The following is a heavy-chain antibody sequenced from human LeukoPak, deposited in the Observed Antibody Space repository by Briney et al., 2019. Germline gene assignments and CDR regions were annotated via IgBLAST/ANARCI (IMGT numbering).Heavy chain of an antibody. Sequence: GGSLRLSCAASGFTFSDYYMSWIRQAPGKGLEWVSYVSSSYTNYADSVKGRFTISRDNAKNSLYLQMNSLRAEDTAVYYCARGGVVVPAAMPRYYGMDVWGKGTTVTVSS. D-gene: IGHD2-2*01. J-gene: IGHJ6*04. CDR3: ARGGVVVPAAMPRYYGMDV. CDR1: GFTFSDYY. CDR2: VSSSYT. V-gene: IGHV3-11*06.